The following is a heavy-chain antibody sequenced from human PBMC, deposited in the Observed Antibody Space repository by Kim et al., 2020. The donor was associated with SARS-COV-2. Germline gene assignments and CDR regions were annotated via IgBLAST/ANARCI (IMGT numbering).Heavy chain of an antibody. D-gene: IGHD3-3*01. Sequence: SETLSLTCTVSGGSISSSSYYWGWIRQPPGKGLEWIGSIYYSGSTYYNPSLKSRVTISVDTSKNQFSLKLSSVTAADTAVYYCARVLRDFLALDYWGQGT. J-gene: IGHJ4*02. CDR3: ARVLRDFLALDY. CDR2: IYYSGST. CDR1: GGSISSSSYY. V-gene: IGHV4-39*01.